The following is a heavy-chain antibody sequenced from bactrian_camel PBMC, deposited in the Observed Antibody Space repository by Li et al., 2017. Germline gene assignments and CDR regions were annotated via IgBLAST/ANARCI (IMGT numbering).Heavy chain of an antibody. D-gene: IGHD3*01. CDR3: AAGGGYCSGGLVARQFVY. Sequence: QLVESGRDSVRAGGSLRLSCTASRDLHGRYCMAWFRQAPGMEREGVAGIDRDGVTKYADSVKGRFTISQDNALKIPYLQLNNLQPEDTAMYYCAAGGGYCSGGLVARQFVYWGQGTQVTVS. CDR1: RDLHGRYC. CDR2: IDRDGVT. J-gene: IGHJ4*01. V-gene: IGHV3S55*01.